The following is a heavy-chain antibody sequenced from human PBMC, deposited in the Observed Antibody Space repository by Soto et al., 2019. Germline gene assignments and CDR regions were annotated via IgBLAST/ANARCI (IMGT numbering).Heavy chain of an antibody. J-gene: IGHJ3*02. CDR2: INPSGGST. CDR1: WYTFTSYY. D-gene: IGHD5-12*01. Sequence: VSCKGSWYTFTSYYLHLVGQAPGQGLEWMGIINPSGGSTSYAQKFQGRVTMTRDTSTSTVYMELSSLRSEDTAVYYCARSRDGYNFNRGAFDIWGQGTMVTVSS. CDR3: ARSRDGYNFNRGAFDI. V-gene: IGHV1-46*01.